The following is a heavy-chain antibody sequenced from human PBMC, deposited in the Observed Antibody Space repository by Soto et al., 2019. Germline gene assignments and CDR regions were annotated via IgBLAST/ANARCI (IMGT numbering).Heavy chain of an antibody. J-gene: IGHJ4*02. D-gene: IGHD2-21*02. CDR2: IYYSGST. CDR1: GGSISSGGYY. Sequence: SETLSVSYTVAGGSISSGGYYWSWIRQHPGKGLEWIGYIYYSGSTYYNPSLKSRVTISVDTSKNQFSLKLSSVTAADTAVYYCARTPLAVVTSYYFDYWGQGALVTVSS. CDR3: ARTPLAVVTSYYFDY. V-gene: IGHV4-31*03.